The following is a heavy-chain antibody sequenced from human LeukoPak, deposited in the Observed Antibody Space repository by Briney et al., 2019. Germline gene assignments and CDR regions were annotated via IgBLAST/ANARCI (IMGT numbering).Heavy chain of an antibody. J-gene: IGHJ4*02. V-gene: IGHV4-34*01. CDR3: ARVGELPPSFVFDY. D-gene: IGHD1-26*01. CDR2: INHSGST. Sequence: SETLSLTCAVYGGSFSGYYWSWIRQPPGKGLEWIGEINHSGSTNYNPSLTSRVTISVDTSKNQLPLTLRSVPAEDTAVYYCARVGELPPSFVFDYWGQGTLVTVSS. CDR1: GGSFSGYY.